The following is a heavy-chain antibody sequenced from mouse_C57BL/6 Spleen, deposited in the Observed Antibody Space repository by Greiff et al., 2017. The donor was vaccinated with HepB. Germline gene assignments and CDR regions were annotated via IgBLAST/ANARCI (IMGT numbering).Heavy chain of an antibody. J-gene: IGHJ4*01. CDR1: GFTFSSYA. Sequence: DVKSVESGGGLVKPGGSLKLSCAASGFTFSSYAMSWVRQTPEKRLEWVATISDGGSYTYYPDNVKGRFTISRDNAKNNLYLQMSHLKSEDTAMYYCARNYYDAMDYWGQGTSVTVSS. D-gene: IGHD2-1*01. CDR2: ISDGGSYT. V-gene: IGHV5-4*03. CDR3: ARNYYDAMDY.